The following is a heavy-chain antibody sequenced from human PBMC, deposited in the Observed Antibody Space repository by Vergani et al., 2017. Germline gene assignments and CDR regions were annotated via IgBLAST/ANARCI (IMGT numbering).Heavy chain of an antibody. CDR1: GGTFSSYT. CDR2: IIPILGIA. D-gene: IGHD6-13*01. V-gene: IGHV1-69*02. CDR3: ATTGYSSIWYDSAFDI. J-gene: IGHJ3*02. Sequence: QVQLVQSGAEVKKPGSSVKVSCKASGGTFSSYTISWVRQAPGQGLEWMGRIIPILGIANYAQKFQGRVTITADKSTSTAYMELSSLRSEDTAVYYCATTGYSSIWYDSAFDIWGQGTMVTVSS.